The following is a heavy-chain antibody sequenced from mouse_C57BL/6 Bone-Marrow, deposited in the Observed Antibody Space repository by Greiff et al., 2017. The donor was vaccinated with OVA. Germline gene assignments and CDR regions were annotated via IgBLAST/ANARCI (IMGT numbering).Heavy chain of an antibody. V-gene: IGHV5-4*01. D-gene: IGHD1-1*01. CDR1: GFTFSSYA. CDR3: ARVPLPYYYGSSPYAMDY. Sequence: VQLKESGGGLVKPGGSLKLSCAASGFTFSSYAMSWVRQTPEKRLEWVATISDGGSYTYYPDNVKGRFTISRDNAKNNLYLQMSHLKSEDTAMYYCARVPLPYYYGSSPYAMDYWGQGTSVTVSS. CDR2: ISDGGSYT. J-gene: IGHJ4*01.